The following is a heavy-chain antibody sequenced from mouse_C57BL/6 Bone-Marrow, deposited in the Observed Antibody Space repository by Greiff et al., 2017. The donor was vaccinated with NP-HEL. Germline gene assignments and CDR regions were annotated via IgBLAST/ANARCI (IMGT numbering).Heavy chain of an antibody. J-gene: IGHJ1*03. CDR1: GFNIKDDY. V-gene: IGHV14-4*01. CDR2: IDPENGDT. CDR3: TRWYFDV. Sequence: EVKLMESGAELVRPGASVKLSCTASGFNIKDDYMHWVKQRPEQGLEWIGWIDPENGDTEYASKFQGKATITADTSSNTAYLQLSSLTSEDTAVYYCTRWYFDVWGTGTTVTVSS.